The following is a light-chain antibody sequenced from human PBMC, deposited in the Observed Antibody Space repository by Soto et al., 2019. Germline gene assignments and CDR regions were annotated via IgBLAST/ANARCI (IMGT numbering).Light chain of an antibody. V-gene: IGLV1-44*01. CDR3: PAWDDSLNGVL. J-gene: IGLJ2*01. CDR2: NNN. Sequence: QSVLTQPPSASGTPGQRVTISCSGSSSNIGSNPVHWYQQLPGTAPKLLIHNNNQRPSGVPDRFSGSKSGTSASLAISGLQSEDEADYYCPAWDDSLNGVLFGGGTKLTVL. CDR1: SSNIGSNP.